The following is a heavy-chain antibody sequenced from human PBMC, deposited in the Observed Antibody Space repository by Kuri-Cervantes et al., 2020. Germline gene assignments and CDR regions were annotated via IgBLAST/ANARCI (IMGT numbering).Heavy chain of an antibody. CDR3: ARSLYSGYDWGFDY. CDR2: IYHNGNT. V-gene: IGHV4-59*04. Sequence: SETLSLTCTVSGGSIRTYYWNWIRQSPGKGLEWIGSIYHNGNTYYNPSLKSRLSMSVDAPKKQFSLKVTSVTAADTAVYYCARSLYSGYDWGFDYWGQGTLVTVSS. D-gene: IGHD5-12*01. CDR1: GGSIRTYY. J-gene: IGHJ4*02.